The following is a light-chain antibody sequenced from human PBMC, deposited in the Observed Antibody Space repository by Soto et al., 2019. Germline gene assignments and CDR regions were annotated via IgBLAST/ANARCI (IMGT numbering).Light chain of an antibody. V-gene: IGKV1-39*01. CDR1: QGISSY. J-gene: IGKJ5*01. CDR3: QQSYTTPIT. Sequence: DIQLTQSPSSLSASVGYRFTITCRASQGISSYLAWFQQKPGKAPKLLIYAASTLQSGVPSRFSGSGSGTDFTLTISSLQPEDFATYYCQQSYTTPITFGQGTRLEIK. CDR2: AAS.